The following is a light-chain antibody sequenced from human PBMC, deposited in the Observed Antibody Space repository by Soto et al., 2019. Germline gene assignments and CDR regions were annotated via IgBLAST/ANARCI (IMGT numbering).Light chain of an antibody. Sequence: QSVLTQPPSASGTPGQRVTISCSGSSSNIGSNAVTWYQPFPGTAPKVLIYSDHQRPSGVPDRFSGSKSGTSASLASSGLRAEDEADYFCAAWGDRLNNWVFGGGTQLTVL. V-gene: IGLV1-44*01. CDR3: AAWGDRLNNWV. J-gene: IGLJ3*02. CDR1: SSNIGSNA. CDR2: SDH.